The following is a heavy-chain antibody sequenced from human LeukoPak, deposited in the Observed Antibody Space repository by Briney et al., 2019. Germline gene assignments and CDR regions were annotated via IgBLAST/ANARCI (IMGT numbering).Heavy chain of an antibody. CDR2: IRYDGSNK. J-gene: IGHJ4*02. V-gene: IGHV3-30*02. CDR1: GFTFSNFA. Sequence: GGSLRLSCAASGFTFSNFAMNWVRQAPGKGLDWLAFIRYDGSNKYYADSVKGRFTISRDNSKNTLYLQMNSLRAEDTAVYYCAKPHFDYWGQGTLVTVSS. CDR3: AKPHFDY.